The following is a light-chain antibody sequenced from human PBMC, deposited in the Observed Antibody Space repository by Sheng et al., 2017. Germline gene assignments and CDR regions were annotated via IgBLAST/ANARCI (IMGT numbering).Light chain of an antibody. V-gene: IGKV1-5*03. J-gene: IGKJ1*01. CDR1: QSISDW. Sequence: DIQMTQSPSTLSASVGDRVTLTCRASQSISDWLAWYQLKPGKAPKFLIYKASVLERGVSSRFSGSGSGTEFTLTITSLQPDDFATYYCQQYYSYWTFGQGTKVEIK. CDR2: KAS. CDR3: QQYYSYWT.